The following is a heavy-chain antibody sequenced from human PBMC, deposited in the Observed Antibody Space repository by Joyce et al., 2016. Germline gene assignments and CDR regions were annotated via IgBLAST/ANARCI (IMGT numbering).Heavy chain of an antibody. J-gene: IGHJ4*02. CDR3: ATGRFDY. CDR2: LGPESGDT. V-gene: IGHV1-24*01. CDR1: AKSLTEVT. Sequence: QVQLVQSGAEVKKPGASVKVSCKISAKSLTEVTIHWVRQAPGKGPLYMGGLGPESGDTVYAEEFQGRVTMTEDTSTDTAYMDLRSLTSDDTAVYYCATGRFDYWGQGTLVTVSS.